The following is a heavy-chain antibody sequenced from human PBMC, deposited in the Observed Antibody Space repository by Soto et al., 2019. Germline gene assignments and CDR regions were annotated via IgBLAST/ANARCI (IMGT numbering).Heavy chain of an antibody. CDR2: ISSSSSYI. CDR3: ASDLNIVATTDY. D-gene: IGHD5-12*01. J-gene: IGHJ4*02. CDR1: GFTFSSYS. V-gene: IGHV3-21*01. Sequence: GGSLRLSCAASGFTFSSYSMNWVRQAPGKGLEWVSSISSSSSYIYYADSVKGRFTISRDNAKNSLYLQMNSLRAEDTAVYYCASDLNIVATTDYWGQGTLVTVSS.